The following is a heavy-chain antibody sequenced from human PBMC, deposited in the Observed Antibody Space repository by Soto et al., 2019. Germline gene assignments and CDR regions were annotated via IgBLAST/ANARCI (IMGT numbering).Heavy chain of an antibody. Sequence: GGSLRLSCAASGFTFSSYGMHWVRQAPGKGLEWVAVISYDGSNKYYADSVKGRFTISRDNSKNTLYLQMNSLRAEDTAVYYCAKSLYDSSGSQYYCYYGMDVWGQGTTVTVSS. J-gene: IGHJ6*02. CDR1: GFTFSSYG. V-gene: IGHV3-30*18. CDR3: AKSLYDSSGSQYYCYYGMDV. D-gene: IGHD3-22*01. CDR2: ISYDGSNK.